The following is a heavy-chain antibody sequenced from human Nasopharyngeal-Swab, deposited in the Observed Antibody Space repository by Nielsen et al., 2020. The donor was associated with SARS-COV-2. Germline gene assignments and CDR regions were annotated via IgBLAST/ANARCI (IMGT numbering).Heavy chain of an antibody. CDR3: ARMGGGDDSSGYFNNAFDI. V-gene: IGHV1-2*06. CDR1: GYTFTGYY. CDR2: INPNSGGT. Sequence: ASVKVSCKASGYTFTGYYMNWVRQAPGQGLEWMGRINPNSGGTNYAQKFQGRVTMTRDTSISTAYMELSRLRSDDTAVYYCARMGGGDDSSGYFNNAFDIWGQGTMVTVSS. D-gene: IGHD3-22*01. J-gene: IGHJ3*02.